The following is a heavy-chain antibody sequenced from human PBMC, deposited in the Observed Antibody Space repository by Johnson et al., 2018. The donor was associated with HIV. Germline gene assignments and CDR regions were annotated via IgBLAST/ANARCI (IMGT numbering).Heavy chain of an antibody. CDR3: ARDQGELRRTHAFDI. V-gene: IGHV3-30*19. CDR2: ISYDGSNK. Sequence: QVQLVESGGGVVQPGGSLRLSCAASGFTFSSYGMHWVHQAPGKGLEWVAVISYDGSNKFYADSVKGRFTISRDNSKNTLYLQMNSLRHEDTAVYYCARDQGELRRTHAFDIWGQGTMVTVSS. D-gene: IGHD1-14*01. J-gene: IGHJ3*02. CDR1: GFTFSSYG.